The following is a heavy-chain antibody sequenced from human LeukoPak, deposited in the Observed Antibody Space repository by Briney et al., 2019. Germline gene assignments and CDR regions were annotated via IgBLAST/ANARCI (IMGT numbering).Heavy chain of an antibody. D-gene: IGHD4/OR15-4a*01. Sequence: GGSLRLSCAASGFTFSSYAMHWVRQAPGKGLEWVTVLSYDGSNKDYADSVKGRFTIPRDNPKNTLYLQMNSLRAEDTAVYYCARRAGAYSHPYDYWGQGTLVTVSS. CDR1: GFTFSSYA. J-gene: IGHJ4*02. V-gene: IGHV3-30*14. CDR3: ARRAGAYSHPYDY. CDR2: LSYDGSNK.